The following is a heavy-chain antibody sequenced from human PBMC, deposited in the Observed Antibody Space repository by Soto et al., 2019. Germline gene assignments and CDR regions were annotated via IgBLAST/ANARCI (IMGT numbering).Heavy chain of an antibody. D-gene: IGHD3-9*01. CDR2: IYYSGST. V-gene: IGHV4-59*01. CDR1: GGSISSYY. Sequence: SETLSLTCTVSGGSISSYYCSWIRQPPGKGLEWIGYIYYSGSTNYNPSLKSRVTISVDTSKNQFSLKLSSVTAADTAVYYCASSPYYDILTGYYNSYYYYGMDVWGQGTTVTVS. J-gene: IGHJ6*02. CDR3: ASSPYYDILTGYYNSYYYYGMDV.